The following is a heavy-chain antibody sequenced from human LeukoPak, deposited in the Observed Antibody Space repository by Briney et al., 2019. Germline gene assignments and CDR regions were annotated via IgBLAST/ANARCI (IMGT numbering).Heavy chain of an antibody. CDR3: ARDRADYVWGSYRSNNWFDP. J-gene: IGHJ5*02. D-gene: IGHD3-16*02. CDR2: IDTSGSA. CDR1: GGSISSGSYY. V-gene: IGHV4-61*02. Sequence: PSETLSLTCTVSGGSISSGSYYWSWIRQPAGKGLGWIGRIDTSGSANYNPSLTSRVTISVDTSTNQFSLKLSSVTAADTAVYYCARDRADYVWGSYRSNNWFDPWGQGTLVTVSS.